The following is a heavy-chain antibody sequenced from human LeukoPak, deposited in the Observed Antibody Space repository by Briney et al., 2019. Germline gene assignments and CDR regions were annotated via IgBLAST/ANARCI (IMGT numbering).Heavy chain of an antibody. D-gene: IGHD6-13*01. V-gene: IGHV4-59*01. CDR2: IYYSGST. CDR3: ARAKVGYSSSWYTSDY. CDR1: GGSISDYY. J-gene: IGHJ4*02. Sequence: SETLSLTCTVSGGSISDYYWTWIRQPPGKGLEWIGYIYYSGSTNYNPSLKSRVTISVDTSKNQFSLKLSSVTAADTAVYYCARAKVGYSSSWYTSDYWGQGTLVTVSS.